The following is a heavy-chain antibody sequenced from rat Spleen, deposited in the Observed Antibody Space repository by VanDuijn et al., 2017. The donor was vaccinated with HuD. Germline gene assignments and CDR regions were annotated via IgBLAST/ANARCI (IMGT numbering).Heavy chain of an antibody. D-gene: IGHD1-2*01. CDR3: ASLYSSYSLYYFDY. CDR1: GYSITSSYR. Sequence: EVQLQESGPGLVKPSQSLSLTCSVTGYSITSSYRWNWIRKFPGNKPEWMGYINSAGTTNYNPSLKSRLSITRDTSKNQFFLQVNSVTTEDTATYYCASLYSSYSLYYFDYWGQGVMVTVSS. V-gene: IGHV3-3*01. CDR2: INSAGTT. J-gene: IGHJ2*01.